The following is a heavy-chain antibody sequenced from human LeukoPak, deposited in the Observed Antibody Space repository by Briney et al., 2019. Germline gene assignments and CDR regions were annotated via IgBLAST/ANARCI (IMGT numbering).Heavy chain of an antibody. CDR2: IRSISSYI. V-gene: IGHV3-21*01. J-gene: IGHJ4*02. D-gene: IGHD6-19*01. CDR3: ARPAIAVAGEFFDY. CDR1: GFTFSSYS. Sequence: GGALRLSCAASGFTFSSYSMNWVRQAPGKGLEWVSFIRSISSYIYYADSVKGRFTMSRDNAKNSLYLQMNSLRAEDTAVYYCARPAIAVAGEFFDYWGQGTLVTVSS.